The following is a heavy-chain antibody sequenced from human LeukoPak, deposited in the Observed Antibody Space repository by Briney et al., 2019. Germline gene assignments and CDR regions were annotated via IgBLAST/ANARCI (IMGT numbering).Heavy chain of an antibody. D-gene: IGHD4-23*01. J-gene: IGHJ4*02. CDR1: GYTFTGYY. Sequence: ASVKVSCKASGYTFTGYYMHWVRQAPGQGLEWMGWINPNSGGTNYAQKFQGRVTMTRDTSISTAYMELSRLRSDDTAVYYCARVPLFTVAPGGLFDYWGQGTLVTVSS. CDR2: INPNSGGT. V-gene: IGHV1-2*02. CDR3: ARVPLFTVAPGGLFDY.